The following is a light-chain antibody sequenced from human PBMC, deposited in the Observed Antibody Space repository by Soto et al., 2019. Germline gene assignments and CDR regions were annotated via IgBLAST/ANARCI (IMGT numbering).Light chain of an antibody. CDR3: NPYGDSPEK. J-gene: IGKJ1*01. CDR1: QRGFSFY. V-gene: IGKV3-20*01. Sequence: EIVLTQSPGTLSLSPGERATLSCRASQRGFSFYLAWFQQKPGQSPRILIYGSSSRATGIPERFSGSGSGTDFTLTISRLEPEDFTVYYCNPYGDSPEKLGQGNKVAIK. CDR2: GSS.